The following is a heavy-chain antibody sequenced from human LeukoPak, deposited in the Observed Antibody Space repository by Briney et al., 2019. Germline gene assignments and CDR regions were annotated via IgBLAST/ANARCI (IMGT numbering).Heavy chain of an antibody. CDR3: VRDYREGSSWEFDY. CDR1: GFTLSSNY. CDR2: IYSGGST. V-gene: IGHV3-53*01. D-gene: IGHD6-13*01. J-gene: IGHJ4*02. Sequence: GGSLRLSCAASGFTLSSNYMSWVPQAPGEGLERVSVIYSGGSTSYTDSLTGRFTIYRENSTNTLSLQINSLRAQDTALYFCVRDYREGSSWEFDYWGQGTLVTVSS.